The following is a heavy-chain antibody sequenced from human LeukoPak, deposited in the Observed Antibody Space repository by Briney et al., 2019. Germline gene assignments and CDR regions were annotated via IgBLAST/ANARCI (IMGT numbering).Heavy chain of an antibody. Sequence: GGSLRLSCAASGFTFSSYSMNWVRQAPGKGLEWVSYISTGSSIINYADSVKGRFTISRDNAKNSLYLQMNSLRAEDTAVYYCARGPSGYHNTGGQGTLVTVSS. D-gene: IGHD5-12*01. CDR1: GFTFSSYS. V-gene: IGHV3-48*01. CDR2: ISTGSSII. CDR3: ARGPSGYHNT. J-gene: IGHJ4*02.